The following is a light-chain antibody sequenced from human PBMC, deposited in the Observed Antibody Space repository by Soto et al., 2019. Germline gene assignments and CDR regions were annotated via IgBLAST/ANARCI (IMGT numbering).Light chain of an antibody. J-gene: IGKJ1*01. Sequence: EIVMTQSPATLSVSPGERATLSCRASQSVSSNLPWYQQKPGQAPRLLIYGASTRATGIPARFSGSGSGTEFTLTISSLQSEDFAVYYCQQYNLRGTFGQGTKVEIK. CDR3: QQYNLRGT. V-gene: IGKV3-15*01. CDR1: QSVSSN. CDR2: GAS.